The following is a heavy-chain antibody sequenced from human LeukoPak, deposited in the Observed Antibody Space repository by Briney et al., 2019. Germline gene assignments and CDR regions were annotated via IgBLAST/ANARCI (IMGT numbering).Heavy chain of an antibody. CDR1: GFTSSSYW. V-gene: IGHV3-74*01. J-gene: IGHJ3*02. CDR2: INSDGSST. Sequence: GGSLRLSCAASGFTSSSYWMHWVRQAPGKGLVWVSRINSDGSSTSYADSVKGRFTISRDNAKNTLYLQMNSLRAEDTAVYYCARDLEEWLGYDAFDIWGQGTMVTVSS. CDR3: ARDLEEWLGYDAFDI. D-gene: IGHD6-19*01.